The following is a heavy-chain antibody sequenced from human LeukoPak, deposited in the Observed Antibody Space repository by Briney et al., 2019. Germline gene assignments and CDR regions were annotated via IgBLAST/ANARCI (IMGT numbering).Heavy chain of an antibody. D-gene: IGHD3-16*01. Sequence: GGSLRLSCAASGFTFSSDSMSWVRQAPGKGLEWVSSISSSSSYIYYADSVKGRFTISRDNAKNSLYLQMNSLRAEDTAVYYCAKEDGGRGIHYYYYYGMDVWGQGTTVTVSS. V-gene: IGHV3-21*01. CDR1: GFTFSSDS. J-gene: IGHJ6*02. CDR2: ISSSSSYI. CDR3: AKEDGGRGIHYYYYYGMDV.